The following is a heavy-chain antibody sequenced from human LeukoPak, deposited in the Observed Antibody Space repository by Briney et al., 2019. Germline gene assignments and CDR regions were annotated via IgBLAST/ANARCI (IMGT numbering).Heavy chain of an antibody. CDR3: ARDRGGQASNWFDP. Sequence: PGGSLRLSCAASGFTFSSSGMHWVRQTPGKGLEWVVGISYDGSTTYYPNSVKGRFIISRDNAKNSLYLQMNSLRAEDTAVYYCARDRGGQASNWFDPWGQGTLVTVSS. CDR2: ISYDGSTT. V-gene: IGHV3-30*03. D-gene: IGHD3-10*01. J-gene: IGHJ5*02. CDR1: GFTFSSSG.